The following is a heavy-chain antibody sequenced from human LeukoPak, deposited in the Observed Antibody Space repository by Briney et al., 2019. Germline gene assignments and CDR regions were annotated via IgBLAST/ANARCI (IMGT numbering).Heavy chain of an antibody. CDR3: ARGLHM. Sequence: SETLSLTCAVYGGSFSGYYWSWIRQPPGKGLEWIGEINHSGSTNYNPSLKSRVTISVDTSKNQFSLKLSSVTAADTAVYYCARGLHMWGQGILVTVSS. J-gene: IGHJ4*02. CDR1: GGSFSGYY. V-gene: IGHV4-34*01. CDR2: INHSGST.